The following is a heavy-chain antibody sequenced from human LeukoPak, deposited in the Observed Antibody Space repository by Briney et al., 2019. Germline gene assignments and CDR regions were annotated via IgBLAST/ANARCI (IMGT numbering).Heavy chain of an antibody. CDR2: INPNSGGT. CDR1: GYTFTSYG. Sequence: GASVKVSCKASGYTFTSYGISRVRQAPGQGLEWMGWINPNSGGTNYAQKFQGWVTMTRDTSISTAYMELSRLRSDDTAVYYCARDARSLDYGSGSSSDDRDAFDIWGQGTMVTVSS. CDR3: ARDARSLDYGSGSSSDDRDAFDI. V-gene: IGHV1-2*04. D-gene: IGHD3-10*01. J-gene: IGHJ3*02.